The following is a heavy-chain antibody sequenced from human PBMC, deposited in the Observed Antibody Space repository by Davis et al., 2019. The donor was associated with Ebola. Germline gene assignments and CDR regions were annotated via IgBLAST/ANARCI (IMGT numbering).Heavy chain of an antibody. D-gene: IGHD2-15*01. J-gene: IGHJ5*02. CDR2: INPSGGST. CDR1: GYTFTSYY. V-gene: IGHV1-46*01. Sequence: ASVKVSCKASGYTFTSYYMHWVRQAPGQGLEWMGRINPSGGSTSYAQKFQGRVTMTRDTSTSTVYMELSSLRSEDTAVYYCARERAVVVAANGENWFDPWGQGTLVTVSS. CDR3: ARERAVVVAANGENWFDP.